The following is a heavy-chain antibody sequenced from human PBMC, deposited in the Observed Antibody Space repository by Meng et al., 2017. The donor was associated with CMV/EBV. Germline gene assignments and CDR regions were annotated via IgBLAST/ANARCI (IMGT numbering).Heavy chain of an antibody. J-gene: IGHJ6*02. D-gene: IGHD3-9*01. CDR1: GYTFTGYY. CDR3: AKDQIPRYSLYYYYYGMDV. Sequence: VKVSCKASGYTFTGYYMHWVRQAPGQGLEWMGWINPNSGGTNYAQKFQGRVTMTRDTSISTAYMELSRLRSDDTAVYYCAKDQIPRYSLYYYYYGMDVWGQGTTVTVSS. V-gene: IGHV1-2*02. CDR2: INPNSGGT.